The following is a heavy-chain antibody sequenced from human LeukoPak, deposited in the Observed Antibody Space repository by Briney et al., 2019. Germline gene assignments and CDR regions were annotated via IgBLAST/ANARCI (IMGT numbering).Heavy chain of an antibody. CDR3: ARGHYDVLAASYKWTPDY. Sequence: PGGSLRLSCAASGFTFSSYSITWVRQAPGKGLEWVSSITSTSSYINYADSAKGRFSISRDNAKNSLSLQLNSLRVEDTAVYYCARGHYDVLAASYKWTPDYWGQGTLVTVSS. V-gene: IGHV3-21*01. CDR1: GFTFSSYS. J-gene: IGHJ4*02. D-gene: IGHD3-9*01. CDR2: ITSTSSYI.